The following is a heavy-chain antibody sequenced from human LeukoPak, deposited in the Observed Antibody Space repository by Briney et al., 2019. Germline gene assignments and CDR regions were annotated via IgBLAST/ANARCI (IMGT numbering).Heavy chain of an antibody. D-gene: IGHD4-17*01. CDR3: ARDPDYGDYHYMDV. Sequence: GASVKVSCKASGYIFTDYAIHWLRQAPGQRPEWMGWMNGGNGNTKYSQKFQGRITLIRDTSAATAYMELSSLRSEDTAVYYCARDPDYGDYHYMDVWGKGTTVTISS. V-gene: IGHV1-3*01. CDR1: GYIFTDYA. CDR2: MNGGNGNT. J-gene: IGHJ6*03.